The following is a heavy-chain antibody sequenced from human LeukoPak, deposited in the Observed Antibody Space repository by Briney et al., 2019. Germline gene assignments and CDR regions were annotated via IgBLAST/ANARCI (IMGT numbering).Heavy chain of an antibody. D-gene: IGHD5-12*01. Sequence: GGSLRLSCAASGFTFSSYATHWVRQAPGKGLEWVAVIRYDGSNKYYADSVKGRFTISRDNSKNTLYLQMNSLRAEDTAVYYCAKFAFEWLDAFDIWGQGTMVTVSS. V-gene: IGHV3-30*02. CDR3: AKFAFEWLDAFDI. J-gene: IGHJ3*02. CDR1: GFTFSSYA. CDR2: IRYDGSNK.